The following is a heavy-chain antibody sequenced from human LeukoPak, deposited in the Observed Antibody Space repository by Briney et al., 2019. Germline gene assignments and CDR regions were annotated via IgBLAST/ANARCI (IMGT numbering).Heavy chain of an antibody. V-gene: IGHV1-2*02. CDR3: AADVGLRYYYDSSGYVDFQH. CDR2: INPNSGGT. J-gene: IGHJ1*01. D-gene: IGHD3-22*01. CDR1: GYTFTGYY. Sequence: GASVEVSCKASGYTFTGYYMHWVRQAPGQGLEWMGWINPNSGGTNYAQKFQERVTITRNMSTSTAYMELSSLRSEDTAVYYCAADVGLRYYYDSSGYVDFQHWGQGTLVTVSS.